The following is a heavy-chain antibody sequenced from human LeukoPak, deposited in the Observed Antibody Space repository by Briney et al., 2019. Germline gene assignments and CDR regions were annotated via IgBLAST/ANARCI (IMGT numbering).Heavy chain of an antibody. Sequence: GASVKVSCKASGYTFTSYDINWVRQAPGQGLEWMGRIVPILGIANYAQKFQGRVTITADKSTSTAYMELSSLRSEDTAVYYCARRNSGYDSVDYWGQGTLVTVSS. D-gene: IGHD5-12*01. CDR1: GYTFTSYD. J-gene: IGHJ4*02. CDR2: IVPILGIA. V-gene: IGHV1-69*04. CDR3: ARRNSGYDSVDY.